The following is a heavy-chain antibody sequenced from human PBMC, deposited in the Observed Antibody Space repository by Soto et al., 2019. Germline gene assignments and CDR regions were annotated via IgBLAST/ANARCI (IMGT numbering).Heavy chain of an antibody. D-gene: IGHD2-21*02. Sequence: QVQLQESGPGLVKPSQTLSLTCTVSGGSISSGGYYWSWIRQHPGKGLEWIGYIYYSGSTYYNPSLKGRVTISVDTSKNQFSLKLSSVTAADTAVYYCARVCGGDCHYGMDVWGQGTTVTASS. CDR2: IYYSGST. CDR1: GGSISSGGYY. J-gene: IGHJ6*02. V-gene: IGHV4-31*03. CDR3: ARVCGGDCHYGMDV.